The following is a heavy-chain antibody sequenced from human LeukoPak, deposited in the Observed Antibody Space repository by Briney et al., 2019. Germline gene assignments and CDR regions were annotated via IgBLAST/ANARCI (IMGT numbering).Heavy chain of an antibody. Sequence: PSETLSLTCAVSGGSITSANWWSWVRQSPGKGLQWIGEIYHTGNANYNPSLQSRVIISLDRSKNQFSLRLNSVTAADTAVYYCAREDSSGARDAFDIWGQGTMVTVSS. J-gene: IGHJ3*02. CDR2: IYHTGNA. CDR3: AREDSSGARDAFDI. V-gene: IGHV4-4*02. CDR1: GGSITSANW. D-gene: IGHD3-22*01.